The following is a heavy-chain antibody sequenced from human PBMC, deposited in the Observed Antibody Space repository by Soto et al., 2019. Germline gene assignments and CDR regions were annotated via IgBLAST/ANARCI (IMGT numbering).Heavy chain of an antibody. Sequence: EVQLVESGGGLVKPGGSLRLSCTASGLTFSSYGVNWVRQAPGKGLEWVSFISSTSNHIYYIDSVKGRFTVSRDNAKNSLYLQMNSLRVEDTAIYYCARACWGAGTQAFDYWGQGTLVTVSS. J-gene: IGHJ4*02. D-gene: IGHD3-10*01. CDR1: GLTFSSYG. CDR2: ISSTSNHI. V-gene: IGHV3-21*01. CDR3: ARACWGAGTQAFDY.